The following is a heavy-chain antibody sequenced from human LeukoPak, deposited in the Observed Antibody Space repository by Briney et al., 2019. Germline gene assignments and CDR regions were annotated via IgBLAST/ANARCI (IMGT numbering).Heavy chain of an antibody. Sequence: GGSLRLSCAASGFTFSSYWMHWVRQAPGKGLEWVSAISGSGGSTYYADSVKGRFTISRDNSKNTLYLQMNSLRAEDTAVYYCAKVPSTSGYFDYWGQGTLVTVSS. CDR1: GFTFSSYW. J-gene: IGHJ4*02. CDR2: ISGSGGST. V-gene: IGHV3-23*01. D-gene: IGHD2-2*01. CDR3: AKVPSTSGYFDY.